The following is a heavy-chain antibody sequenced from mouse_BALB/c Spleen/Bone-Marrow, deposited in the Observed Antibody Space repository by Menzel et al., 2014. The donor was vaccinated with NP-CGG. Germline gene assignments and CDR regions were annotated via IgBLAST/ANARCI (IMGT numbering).Heavy chain of an antibody. Sequence: VQLKESGAELVKPGASVKLSCTASGFNIKDTYMHWVKQRPEQGLEWIGRIDPANGNTKFAPKFQGKATITADTSSNAAYLHLSSLTSEDTAVYYCARGIPYYPMDFWGQGTSVTVSS. J-gene: IGHJ4*01. CDR3: ARGIPYYPMDF. CDR2: IDPANGNT. D-gene: IGHD5-1-1*01. V-gene: IGHV14-3*02. CDR1: GFNIKDTY.